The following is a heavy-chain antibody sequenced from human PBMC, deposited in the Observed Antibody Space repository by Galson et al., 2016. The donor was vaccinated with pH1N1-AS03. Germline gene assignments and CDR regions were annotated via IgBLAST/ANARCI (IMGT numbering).Heavy chain of an antibody. CDR1: GFTFSNYG. CDR2: IRDDGSDR. CDR3: ARHQGVAIAARLSGGLEY. V-gene: IGHV3-30*02. D-gene: IGHD6-6*01. J-gene: IGHJ4*02. Sequence: SLRLSCAASGFTFSNYGIHWVRQAPGKGLEWVAFIRDDGSDRHYAKSVKGRFTISRDNSKGTVYLQMNSLRSEDTATYYCARHQGVAIAARLSGGLEYWGQGTLVTVSS.